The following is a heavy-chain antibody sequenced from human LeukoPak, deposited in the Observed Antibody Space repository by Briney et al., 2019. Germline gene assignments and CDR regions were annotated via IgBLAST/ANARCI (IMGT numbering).Heavy chain of an antibody. D-gene: IGHD2-2*02. Sequence: GGSLRLSCAAPGFTFSGSAMHWVRQASGKGLEWVGRIRSKANSYATAYAASVKGRFTISRDDSKNTAYLQMNSLKTEDTAVYYCTSLLLDIVVVPAAIAWGQGTLVTVSS. CDR2: IRSKANSYAT. V-gene: IGHV3-73*01. CDR3: TSLLLDIVVVPAAIA. J-gene: IGHJ4*02. CDR1: GFTFSGSA.